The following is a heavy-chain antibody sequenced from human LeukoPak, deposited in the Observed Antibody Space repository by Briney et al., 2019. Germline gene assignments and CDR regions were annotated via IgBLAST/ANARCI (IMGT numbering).Heavy chain of an antibody. CDR1: GFTFSSYG. CDR3: AKTGSWGSSNYYFDY. D-gene: IGHD2-15*01. CDR2: IRYDGGKK. J-gene: IGHJ4*02. Sequence: GGSLRLSCAASGFTFSSYGMHWVRQAPVKGLEWVAFIRYDGGKKYYADSVKGRFTISRDNYKNTLYLQMNSLRAEDTALYYCAKTGSWGSSNYYFDYWGQGTLVTVSS. V-gene: IGHV3-30*02.